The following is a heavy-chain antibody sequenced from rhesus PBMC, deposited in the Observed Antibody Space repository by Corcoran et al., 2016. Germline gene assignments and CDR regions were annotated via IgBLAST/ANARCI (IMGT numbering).Heavy chain of an antibody. V-gene: IGHV3-59*01. Sequence: EVQLVESGGGLAKPGGSLRLSCAASGFTFSDQYMNWVRQASGKERGWVSGISYTGGSTWYADSVQGRFTISRENAKNTLHLQMDSLRAEDTAVYYCAGDGDSKGGYGLDSWGQGVVVTVSS. CDR3: AGDGDSKGGYGLDS. J-gene: IGHJ6*01. D-gene: IGHD5-24*01. CDR2: ISYTGGST. CDR1: GFTFSDQY.